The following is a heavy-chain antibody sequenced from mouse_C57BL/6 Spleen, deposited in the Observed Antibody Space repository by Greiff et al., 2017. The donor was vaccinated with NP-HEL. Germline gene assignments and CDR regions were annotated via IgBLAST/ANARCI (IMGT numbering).Heavy chain of an antibody. J-gene: IGHJ2*01. D-gene: IGHD2-2*01. CDR2: IYPGDGDT. V-gene: IGHV1-82*01. Sequence: QVQLQQSGPELVKPGASVKISCKASGYAFSSSWMNWVKQRPGKGLEWIGRIYPGDGDTNYNGKFKGKATLTADKSSSTAYMQLSSLTSEDSAVYFCARERGYYGYDEGYYFDYWGQGTTLTVSS. CDR3: ARERGYYGYDEGYYFDY. CDR1: GYAFSSSW.